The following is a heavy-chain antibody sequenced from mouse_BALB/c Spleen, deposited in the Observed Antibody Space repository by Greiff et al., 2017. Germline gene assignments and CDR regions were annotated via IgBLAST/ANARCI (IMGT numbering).Heavy chain of an antibody. CDR1: GYTFSSYW. CDR2: ILPGSGST. V-gene: IGHV1-9*01. CDR3: ARRYYGYDEAWFAY. D-gene: IGHD2-2*01. J-gene: IGHJ3*01. Sequence: VQLQQSGAELMKPGASVKISCKATGYTFSSYWIEWVKQRPGHGLEWIGEILPGSGSTNYNEKFKGKATFTADTSSNTAYMQLSSLTSEDSAVYYCARRYYGYDEAWFAYWGQGTLVTVSA.